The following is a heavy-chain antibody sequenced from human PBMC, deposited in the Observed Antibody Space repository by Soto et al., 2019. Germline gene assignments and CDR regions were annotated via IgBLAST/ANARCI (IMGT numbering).Heavy chain of an antibody. V-gene: IGHV4-4*02. CDR3: AVPGRGDFDY. D-gene: IGHD5-12*01. J-gene: IGHJ4*02. Sequence: SETLSLTCAVSGASIGTNNWWSWILQPPGKGLEWIGEVYRGGTSNCNPSLKSRVTISIDKSKNQFSLRLTSMTAADTALYYCAVPGRGDFDYWSQGTLATVSS. CDR1: GASIGTNNW. CDR2: VYRGGTS.